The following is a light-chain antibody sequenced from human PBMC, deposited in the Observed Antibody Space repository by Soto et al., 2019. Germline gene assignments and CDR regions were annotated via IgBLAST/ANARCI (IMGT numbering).Light chain of an antibody. CDR2: EVS. CDR1: SSDVGGYNY. Sequence: QSALTQPPSASGSPGQSVTISCTGTSSDVGGYNYVSWYQQHPGKAPKLLLSEVSKRPSGVSDRFSGSKSGNTASLTISGLQTQDEADYYCSSFTSAYTFVFGTGTKLTVL. J-gene: IGLJ1*01. V-gene: IGLV2-8*01. CDR3: SSFTSAYTFV.